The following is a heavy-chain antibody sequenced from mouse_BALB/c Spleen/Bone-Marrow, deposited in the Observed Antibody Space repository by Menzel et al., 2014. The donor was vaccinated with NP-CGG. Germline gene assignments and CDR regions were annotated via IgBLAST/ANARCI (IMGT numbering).Heavy chain of an antibody. CDR2: ISSGGSYT. CDR1: GLAFSSYD. CDR3: TRDAMDY. J-gene: IGHJ4*01. Sequence: EVKVVESGGGLVKPGGSLKLSCAASGLAFSSYDMSWVRRTPEKRLEWVAYISSGGSYTYYPDSVKGRFTISRDNAKNTLYLQMSSLKSEDTAMYYCTRDAMDYWGQGTSVTVSS. V-gene: IGHV5-6-4*01.